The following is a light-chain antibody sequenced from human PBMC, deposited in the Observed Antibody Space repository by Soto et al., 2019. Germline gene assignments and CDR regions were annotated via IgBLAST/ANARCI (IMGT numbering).Light chain of an antibody. Sequence: QSVLTQPASVSGSPGQSISISCTGTSSDVGAYNYVSWYQHHPGKVPKLIIYEVSNRPSGVSDRFSGSKSGNTASLTISGFQTEDESHYYCTSYTTSSTVLFGGGTQLTVL. J-gene: IGLJ3*02. CDR2: EVS. CDR3: TSYTTSSTVL. CDR1: SSDVGAYNY. V-gene: IGLV2-14*01.